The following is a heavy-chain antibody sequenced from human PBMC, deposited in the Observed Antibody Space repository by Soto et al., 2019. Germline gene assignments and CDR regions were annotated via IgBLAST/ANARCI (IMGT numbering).Heavy chain of an antibody. CDR2: INPSGGST. Sequence: GASVKVSCKASGYTFTSYYMHWVRQAPGQGLEWMGIINPSGGSTSYAQKFQGRVTMTRDTSTSTVYMELSSLRSEDTAVYYCARDDRRVLRYFDWLPPDGMDVWGQGTTVTVS. D-gene: IGHD3-9*01. V-gene: IGHV1-46*01. CDR1: GYTFTSYY. J-gene: IGHJ6*02. CDR3: ARDDRRVLRYFDWLPPDGMDV.